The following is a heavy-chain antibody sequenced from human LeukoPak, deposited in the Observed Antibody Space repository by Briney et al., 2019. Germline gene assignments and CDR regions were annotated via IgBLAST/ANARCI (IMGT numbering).Heavy chain of an antibody. CDR1: GGSISSSSYY. CDR2: INHSGST. J-gene: IGHJ4*02. V-gene: IGHV4-39*07. Sequence: PSETLSLTCTVSGGSISSSSYYWGWIRQPPGKGLEWIGEINHSGSTNYNPSLKSRVTISVDTSKNQFSLKLSSVTAADTAAYYCARVRTWIQLWFVDYWGQGTLVTVSS. CDR3: ARVRTWIQLWFVDY. D-gene: IGHD5-18*01.